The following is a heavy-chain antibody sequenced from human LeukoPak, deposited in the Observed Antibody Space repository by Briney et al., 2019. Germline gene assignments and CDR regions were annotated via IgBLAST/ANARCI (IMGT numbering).Heavy chain of an antibody. J-gene: IGHJ4*02. D-gene: IGHD6-13*01. CDR1: GFTFTSFG. V-gene: IGHV3-30*02. CDR3: AKDSSSGWYYFDT. CDR2: IQQDGNNV. Sequence: GGSLRLSCVASGFTFTSFGMHWVRQAPGKGLEWVAFIQQDGNNVYYADSVKGQFTISRDNSKTTVFLLLNSLRPEDSAMYYCAKDSSSGWYYFDTWGQGTLVTVSS.